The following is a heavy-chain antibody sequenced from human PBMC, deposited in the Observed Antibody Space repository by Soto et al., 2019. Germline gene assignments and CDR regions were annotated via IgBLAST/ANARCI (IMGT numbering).Heavy chain of an antibody. D-gene: IGHD3-10*01. CDR1: GGSISTYY. J-gene: IGHJ5*02. V-gene: IGHV4-59*01. CDR3: ARESAGSGKNNWFDP. CDR2: VHYSGIT. Sequence: SETLSLTCTVSGGSISTYYWNWIRQPPGKGLEWIAYVHYSGITDYNPSLKSRVTISVDTSRNQFLLQLSSVTAADTAVYYCARESAGSGKNNWFDPWGQGTLVTVSS.